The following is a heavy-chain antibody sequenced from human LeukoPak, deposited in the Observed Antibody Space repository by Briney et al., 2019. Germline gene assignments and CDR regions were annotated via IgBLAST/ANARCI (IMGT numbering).Heavy chain of an antibody. J-gene: IGHJ4*02. CDR3: ARDPIGSRWPYYFDY. CDR2: INAGNGNT. CDR1: GYTFTTHA. V-gene: IGHV1-3*01. Sequence: ASVKASCKASGYTFTTHALHWVRQAPGQRLEWMGWINAGNGNTKYSQKFQARVTVTRDTSASTAYMELSSLRSEDTAVYYCARDPIGSRWPYYFDYWGQGTLVTVSS. D-gene: IGHD6-13*01.